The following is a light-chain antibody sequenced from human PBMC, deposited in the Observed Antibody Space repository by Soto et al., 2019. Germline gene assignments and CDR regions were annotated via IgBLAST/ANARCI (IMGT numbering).Light chain of an antibody. J-gene: IGKJ2*01. CDR3: QQSISTPHT. V-gene: IGKV1-39*01. Sequence: DIQMTQSPSSLSASVGDRVTITCRASRTIGSYLNWYRQKPGKAPQLLIYAASSLQSGVPSRFSGSGSGTDSTLTISSLQPEDFATYHCQQSISTPHTFGQGTKVEIK. CDR2: AAS. CDR1: RTIGSY.